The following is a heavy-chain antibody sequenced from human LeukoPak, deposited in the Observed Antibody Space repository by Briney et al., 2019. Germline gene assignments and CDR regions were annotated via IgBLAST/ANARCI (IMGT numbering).Heavy chain of an antibody. V-gene: IGHV1-18*01. Sequence: ASVKVSCKASGYNFISYGISWVRLAPGQGLEWMGWISAYTGDTNYAQSFQGRITMTTDTSTGTAYMELRSLKSDDTAVYYCARNAYGTSSENYFDFWGRETLVTVSS. D-gene: IGHD6-6*01. CDR3: ARNAYGTSSENYFDF. J-gene: IGHJ4*02. CDR2: ISAYTGDT. CDR1: GYNFISYG.